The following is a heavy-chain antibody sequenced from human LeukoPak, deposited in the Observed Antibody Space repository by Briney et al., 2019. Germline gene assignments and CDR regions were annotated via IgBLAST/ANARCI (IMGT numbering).Heavy chain of an antibody. V-gene: IGHV4-59*01. D-gene: IGHD1-26*01. CDR2: IYYSGST. CDR3: ARLPQIVGATGRWFDP. CDR1: GGSISSYY. Sequence: SETLSLTCTVSGGSISSYYWSWIRQPPGKGLEWIGYIYYSGSTNYNPSLKSRVTISVDTSKNQFSLKLSSVTAADTAVYYCARLPQIVGATGRWFDPWGQGTLVTVSS. J-gene: IGHJ5*02.